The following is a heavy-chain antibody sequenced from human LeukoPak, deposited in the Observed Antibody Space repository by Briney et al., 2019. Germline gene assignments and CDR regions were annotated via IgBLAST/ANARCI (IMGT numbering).Heavy chain of an antibody. CDR1: GFTFSSYA. CDR2: ISGSGGST. D-gene: IGHD3-9*01. CDR3: AKDRYDILTGPFDY. V-gene: IGHV3-23*01. Sequence: AGGSLRLPCAASGFTFSSYAMSWVRQAPGKGLEWVSAISGSGGSTYYADSVKGRFTISRDNSKNALYLQMNSLRAEDTAVYYCAKDRYDILTGPFDYWGQGTLVTVSS. J-gene: IGHJ4*02.